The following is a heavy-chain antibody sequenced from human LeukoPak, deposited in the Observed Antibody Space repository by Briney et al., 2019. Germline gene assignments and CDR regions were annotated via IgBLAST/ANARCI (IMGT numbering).Heavy chain of an antibody. CDR3: ARLYGDYGVGYYYYYGMDV. CDR2: IIPILGIA. J-gene: IGHJ6*02. V-gene: IGHV1-69*04. D-gene: IGHD4-17*01. Sequence: SVKVSCKASGGTFSSYAISWVRQAPGQGLEWMGRIIPILGIANYAQKFQGRVTITADKSTSTAYMELSSLRSEDTAVYYCARLYGDYGVGYYYYYGMDVWGQGTTVTVSS. CDR1: GGTFSSYA.